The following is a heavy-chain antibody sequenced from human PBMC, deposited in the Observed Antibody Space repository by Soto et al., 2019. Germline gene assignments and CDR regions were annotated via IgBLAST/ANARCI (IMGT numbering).Heavy chain of an antibody. CDR3: AKVGYEISGYYYHDAFHI. J-gene: IGHJ3*02. D-gene: IGHD3-22*01. Sequence: EVQLLESGGGLVQAGGSLRLSCRASGSTSSSDAMTWVRQAPGKGLEWVSVISGCGDSAYYADSVQVRFAISRDKSKNTRLLQMSSLRAEDPAVYYCAKVGYEISGYYYHDAFHIWGQGTMVTVSS. CDR1: GSTSSSDA. CDR2: ISGCGDSA. V-gene: IGHV3-23*01.